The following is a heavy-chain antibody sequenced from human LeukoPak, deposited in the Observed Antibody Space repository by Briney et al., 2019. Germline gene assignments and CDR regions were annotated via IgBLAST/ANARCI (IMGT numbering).Heavy chain of an antibody. CDR2: ISSSSSYT. J-gene: IGHJ4*02. D-gene: IGHD1-1*01. V-gene: IGHV3-21*01. Sequence: PGGSLRLSCAASGFTFSSYSMNWVRQAPGEGLEWVSSISSSSSYTYYADSVKGRFTISRDNAKNSLYLQMNSLRAEDTAVYYCARAPLGTGDYWGQGTLVTVSS. CDR1: GFTFSSYS. CDR3: ARAPLGTGDY.